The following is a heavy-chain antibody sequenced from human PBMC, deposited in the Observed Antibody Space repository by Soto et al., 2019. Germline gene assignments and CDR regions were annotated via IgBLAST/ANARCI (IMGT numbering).Heavy chain of an antibody. CDR1: GASVSSNSAA. Sequence: SQTLSLTCAISGASVSSNSAAWNWIRQSPSRGLEWLGRTYYRSKWYNDYAVSVKSLITINPDTSKNQFSLQLNSVTPEDTAVYYCARVNWNLGYYGMEVWCQGTTVTVSS. V-gene: IGHV6-1*01. J-gene: IGHJ6*02. CDR2: TYYRSKWYN. D-gene: IGHD1-7*01. CDR3: ARVNWNLGYYGMEV.